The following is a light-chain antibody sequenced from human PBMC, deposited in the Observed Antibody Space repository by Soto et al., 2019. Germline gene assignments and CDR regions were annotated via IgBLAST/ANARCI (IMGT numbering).Light chain of an antibody. Sequence: EIVMTQFPATLSVSLGERATINCKSSQSVLYSSNNKNYLAWYQQKPGQPPKLLIYWASTRESGVPDRFSGSGSGTDFTLTISSLQAEDVAVYYCQQYYSTPYTFGQGTKLEIK. V-gene: IGKV4-1*01. J-gene: IGKJ2*01. CDR2: WAS. CDR1: QSVLYSSNNKNY. CDR3: QQYYSTPYT.